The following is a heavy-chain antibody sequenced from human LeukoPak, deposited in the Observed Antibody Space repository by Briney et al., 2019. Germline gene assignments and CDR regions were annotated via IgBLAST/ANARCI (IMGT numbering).Heavy chain of an antibody. CDR1: GFTFSSYS. V-gene: IGHV3-21*01. D-gene: IGHD4-23*01. CDR3: ARDYFSSGGSDY. Sequence: GGSLRLSCAASGFTFSSYSMNWVRQAPGKGLEWVSSISSSSSYIYYADSVKGRFTISRDNAKNSLYLQMNSLRAEDTAVYYCARDYFSSGGSDYWGQGTLATVSS. CDR2: ISSSSSYI. J-gene: IGHJ4*02.